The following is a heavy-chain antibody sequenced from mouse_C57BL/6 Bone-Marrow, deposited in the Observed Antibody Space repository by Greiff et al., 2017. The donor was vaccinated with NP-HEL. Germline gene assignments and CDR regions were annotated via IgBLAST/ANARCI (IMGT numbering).Heavy chain of an antibody. Sequence: QVQLQQSGAELARPGASVKLSCKASGYTFTSYGISWVKQRTGQGLEWIGEIYPRSGNTYYNEKFKGKATLTADKSSSTAYMELRSLTSEDSAVYFCARLDYYGSSPHYFDYWGQGTTLTVSS. CDR2: IYPRSGNT. CDR3: ARLDYYGSSPHYFDY. J-gene: IGHJ2*01. V-gene: IGHV1-81*01. CDR1: GYTFTSYG. D-gene: IGHD1-1*01.